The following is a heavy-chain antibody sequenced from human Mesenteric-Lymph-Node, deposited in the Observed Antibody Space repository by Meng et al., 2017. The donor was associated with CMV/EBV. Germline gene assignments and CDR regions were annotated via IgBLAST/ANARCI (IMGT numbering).Heavy chain of an antibody. Sequence: GESLKISCAASGFTFSSYWMHWARQAPGKGLVWVSRINSDGSSTSYADSVKGRFTISRDNAKNTLYLQMNSLRAEDTAVYYCARGGYITIFGVVNLKGGMDVWGQGTTVTVSS. CDR3: ARGGYITIFGVVNLKGGMDV. CDR1: GFTFSSYW. V-gene: IGHV3-74*01. J-gene: IGHJ6*02. CDR2: INSDGSST. D-gene: IGHD3-3*01.